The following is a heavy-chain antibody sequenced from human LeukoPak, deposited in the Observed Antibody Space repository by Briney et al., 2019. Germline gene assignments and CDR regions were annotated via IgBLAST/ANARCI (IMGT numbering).Heavy chain of an antibody. D-gene: IGHD6-19*01. CDR3: AKGYSSGWYDFDS. CDR2: LSGDGHGT. CDR1: GFTLSNFA. Sequence: GGSLRLSCAASGFTLSNFAISWVRQAPGKGLDWVSTLSGDGHGTYYADSVKGRSTISRDTSKNSVYLQMNGLRADDTAVYYCAKGYSSGWYDFDSWGQGTLVTVAS. J-gene: IGHJ4*02. V-gene: IGHV3-23*01.